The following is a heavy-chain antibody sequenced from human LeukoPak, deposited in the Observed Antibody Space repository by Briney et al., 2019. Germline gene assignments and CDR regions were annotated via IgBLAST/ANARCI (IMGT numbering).Heavy chain of an antibody. CDR1: GYTLTELS. V-gene: IGHV1-24*01. Sequence: ASVKDSCKVSGYTLTELSMHWVRQAPGKGLEWMGGFDPEDGETIYAQKFQGRVTMTEDTSTDTAYMELSSLRSGDTAVYYCATVRWELKYYFDYWGQGTLVTVSS. D-gene: IGHD1-26*01. CDR3: ATVRWELKYYFDY. CDR2: FDPEDGET. J-gene: IGHJ4*02.